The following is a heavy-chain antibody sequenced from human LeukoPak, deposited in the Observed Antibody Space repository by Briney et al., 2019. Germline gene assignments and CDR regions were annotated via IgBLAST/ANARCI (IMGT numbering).Heavy chain of an antibody. J-gene: IGHJ5*02. D-gene: IGHD6-19*01. V-gene: IGHV4-59*01. Sequence: SETLSLTCTVSGGSISSYYWSWIRQPPGKGLEWIGYIYYSGSTNYNPSLKSRVTISVDTSKNHFSLKLSSVTAADTAVYYCARGGTYSSGWYSGFDPWGQGTLVTVSS. CDR3: ARGGTYSSGWYSGFDP. CDR2: IYYSGST. CDR1: GGSISSYY.